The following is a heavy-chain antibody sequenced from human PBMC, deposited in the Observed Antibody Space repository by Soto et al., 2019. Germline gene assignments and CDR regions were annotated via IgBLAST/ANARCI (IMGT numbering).Heavy chain of an antibody. J-gene: IGHJ6*02. CDR1: GFTFSSYA. D-gene: IGHD3-10*01. CDR3: ANVDRHPPSESVTMVRGVTFRSYYGVDV. Sequence: SGGSLRLSCAASGFTFSSYAMSLIRQAPGKGLEWVSAISGSGGSTYYADSVKGRFTISRDNSKNTLHLQMNSLRAEDTAVYYCANVDRHPPSESVTMVRGVTFRSYYGVDVWGQGTTVTVSS. V-gene: IGHV3-23*01. CDR2: ISGSGGST.